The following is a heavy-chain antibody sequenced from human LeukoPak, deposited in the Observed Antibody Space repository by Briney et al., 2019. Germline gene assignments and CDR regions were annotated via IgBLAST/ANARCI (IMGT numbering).Heavy chain of an antibody. D-gene: IGHD5-24*01. V-gene: IGHV4-30-2*01. CDR3: ARTDLEMATISY. Sequence: PSETLSLTCTVSGGSISSGGYYWSWIRQPPGKGLEWIGYIYHSGSTYYNPSLKSRVTISVDRSKNQFSLKLSSVTAADTAVYYCARTDLEMATISYWGQGTLVTVSS. J-gene: IGHJ4*02. CDR1: GGSISSGGYY. CDR2: IYHSGST.